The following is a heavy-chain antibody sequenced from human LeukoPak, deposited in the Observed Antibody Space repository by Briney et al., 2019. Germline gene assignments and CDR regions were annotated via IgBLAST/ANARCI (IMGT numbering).Heavy chain of an antibody. CDR3: ARELGEMATPGTFDY. D-gene: IGHD5-24*01. J-gene: IGHJ4*02. CDR2: ISAYNGIT. V-gene: IGHV1-18*01. CDR1: DYTLTSYG. Sequence: ASVKVSCKASDYTLTSYGISWVRQAPGQGREWMGWISAYNGITNYAQKLQGRATMTTDTSTSTAYMELRSLRSDDTAVYYCARELGEMATPGTFDYWGQGTLVTVSS.